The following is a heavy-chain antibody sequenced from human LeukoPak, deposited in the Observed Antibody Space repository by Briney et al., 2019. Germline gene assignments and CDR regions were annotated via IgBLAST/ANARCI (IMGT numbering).Heavy chain of an antibody. Sequence: ASVKVSCTASGYTFTSYGISWVRQAPGQRLEWMGWISAYNGNTNYAQKLQGRVTMTTDTSTSTAYMELRSLRSDDTAVYYCARGDSSGYSSYYYYGMVVWGQGTTVTVSS. CDR2: ISAYNGNT. V-gene: IGHV1-18*01. J-gene: IGHJ6*02. CDR3: ARGDSSGYSSYYYYGMVV. D-gene: IGHD3-22*01. CDR1: GYTFTSYG.